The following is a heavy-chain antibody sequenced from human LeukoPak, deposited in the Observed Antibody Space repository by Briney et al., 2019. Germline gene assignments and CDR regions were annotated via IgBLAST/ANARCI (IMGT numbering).Heavy chain of an antibody. V-gene: IGHV4-31*03. J-gene: IGHJ5*02. CDR3: ARTDCSSTSCKKLGFDP. CDR1: GGSISSGGYY. Sequence: SQTLSLTCTVSGGSISSGGYYWSWIRQHPGKGLEWIGYIHYSGSTYYNPSLKSRVTISVDTSKNQFSLKLSSVTAADTAVYYCARTDCSSTSCKKLGFDPWGQGTLVTVSS. CDR2: IHYSGST. D-gene: IGHD2-2*01.